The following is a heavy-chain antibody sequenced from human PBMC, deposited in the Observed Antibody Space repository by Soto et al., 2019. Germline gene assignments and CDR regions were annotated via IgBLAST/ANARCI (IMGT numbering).Heavy chain of an antibody. CDR3: AVAAAGTGMNYYYYGMDV. D-gene: IGHD6-13*01. J-gene: IGHJ6*02. Sequence: QVQLVESGGGVVQPGRSLRLSCAASGFTFSSYGMHWVRQAPGKGLEWVAVIWYDGSNKYYADSVKGRFTISRDNSKNTLYLQMNSLRAEDTAVYHCAVAAAGTGMNYYYYGMDVWGQGTTVTVSS. CDR2: IWYDGSNK. CDR1: GFTFSSYG. V-gene: IGHV3-33*01.